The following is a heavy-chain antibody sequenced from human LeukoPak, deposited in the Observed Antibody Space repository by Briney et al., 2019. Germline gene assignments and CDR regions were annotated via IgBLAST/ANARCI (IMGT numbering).Heavy chain of an antibody. CDR2: INPNSGGT. J-gene: IGHJ3*02. Sequence: ASVKVSCKASGYTFTSYYMHWVRQAPGQGLEWMGWINPNSGGTNYAQKFQGRVTMTRDTSISTAYMELSRLRSDDTAVYYCASTSGSSDAFDIWGQGTMVTVSS. V-gene: IGHV1-2*02. CDR3: ASTSGSSDAFDI. CDR1: GYTFTSYY. D-gene: IGHD1-26*01.